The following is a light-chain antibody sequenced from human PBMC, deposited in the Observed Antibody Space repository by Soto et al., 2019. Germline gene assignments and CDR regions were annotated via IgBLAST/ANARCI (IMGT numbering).Light chain of an antibody. CDR3: QQYNNWPRT. CDR1: QSVSSN. J-gene: IGKJ1*01. Sequence: EIVMTQSPATLSVSPGERATLSCRASQSVSSNLAWYQKKHGQAPRLLIYGASTRATGIPAKFSGSGSGTEFTLTISSLQSEDFAVYYCQQYNNWPRTFGQGTKVEIK. CDR2: GAS. V-gene: IGKV3-15*01.